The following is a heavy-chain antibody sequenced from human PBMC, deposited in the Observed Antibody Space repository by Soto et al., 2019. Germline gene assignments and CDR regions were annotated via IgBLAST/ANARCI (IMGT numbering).Heavy chain of an antibody. D-gene: IGHD3-10*01. J-gene: IGHJ4*02. CDR2: IKKDGSER. CDR1: GFTFSNYW. CDR3: ARAGSENDY. Sequence: VQLVESGGGLVQPGGSLRLSCAASGFTFSNYWMSWVREAPGKGLEWVANIKKDGSERNYVDSVKGRFTISRDNDKNSLYLQLNSLRAEDTAVYYCARAGSENDYWGQGTLVTVSS. V-gene: IGHV3-7*05.